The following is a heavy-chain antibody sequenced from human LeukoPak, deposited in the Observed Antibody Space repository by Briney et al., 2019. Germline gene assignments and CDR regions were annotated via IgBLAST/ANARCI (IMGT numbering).Heavy chain of an antibody. J-gene: IGHJ4*02. CDR2: INTSGSST. CDR1: GFTFSDYW. Sequence: GGSLRLSCAASGFTFSDYWMHWVRQVPGKGLGWVSRINTSGSSTTYADYVKGRFTISRDNAKNTLYLQMDSLRAEDTGVYYCARSNHADDFWGQGTLVTVSS. CDR3: ARSNHADDF. D-gene: IGHD1-14*01. V-gene: IGHV3-74*03.